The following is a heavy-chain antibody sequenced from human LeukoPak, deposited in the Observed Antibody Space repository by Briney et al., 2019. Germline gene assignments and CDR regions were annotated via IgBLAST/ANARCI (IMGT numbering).Heavy chain of an antibody. CDR2: ISSSSSYI. D-gene: IGHD3-22*01. CDR3: ARENYYDSSGSSEYDY. J-gene: IGHJ4*02. V-gene: IGHV3-21*01. Sequence: PGGSLRLSCAASGFTFSSYEMNWVRQAPGKGLEWVSSISSSSSYIYYADSVKGRFTISRDNAKNSLYLQMNSLRAEDTAVYYCARENYYDSSGSSEYDYWGQGTLVTVSS. CDR1: GFTFSSYE.